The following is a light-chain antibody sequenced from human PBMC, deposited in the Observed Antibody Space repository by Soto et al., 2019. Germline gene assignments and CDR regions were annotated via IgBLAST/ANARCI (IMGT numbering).Light chain of an antibody. CDR3: QQRSAWPLT. CDR1: QGVSSY. V-gene: IGKV3-11*01. CDR2: DAS. Sequence: EVELTQSPATLSLSPGERATLSCRASQGVSSYLAWYQQKPGQAPRLLIYDASNRATGIPDRFSGSGSGTDFTLTISTLEPEDFAVYYCQQRSAWPLTFGGGTKVESK. J-gene: IGKJ4*01.